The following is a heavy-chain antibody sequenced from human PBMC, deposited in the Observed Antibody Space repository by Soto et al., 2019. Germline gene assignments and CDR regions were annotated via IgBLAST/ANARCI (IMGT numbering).Heavy chain of an antibody. CDR2: ISSSGSTI. Sequence: QVQLVESGGGLVKPGGSLRLSCAASGFTFSDYYMSWIRQAPGKGLEWVSYISSSGSTIYYADSVKGRFTISRDNAKNSLYLQMNSLRAEDTAVYYCARDGEYCSGGSCYSRGYNWFDPWGQGTLVTVSS. CDR3: ARDGEYCSGGSCYSRGYNWFDP. D-gene: IGHD2-15*01. J-gene: IGHJ5*02. V-gene: IGHV3-11*01. CDR1: GFTFSDYY.